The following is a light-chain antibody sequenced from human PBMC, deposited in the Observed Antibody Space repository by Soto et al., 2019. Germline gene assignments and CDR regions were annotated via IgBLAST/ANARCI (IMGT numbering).Light chain of an antibody. CDR2: DVT. V-gene: IGLV2-14*03. J-gene: IGLJ2*01. CDR1: PSDIGAYNY. Sequence: QSALTQPASVSGSPGQSITISCSGTPSDIGAYNYVSWYQHLPGKAPKVIIYDVTNRPSGVSSRLSGSKSGTTASLTISGLQAEDEANYYCGSYTLSSTPMVFGGGTKLTVL. CDR3: GSYTLSSTPMV.